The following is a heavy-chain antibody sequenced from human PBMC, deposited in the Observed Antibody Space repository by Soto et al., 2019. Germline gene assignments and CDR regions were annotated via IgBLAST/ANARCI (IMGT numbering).Heavy chain of an antibody. CDR1: GYTFTSYG. V-gene: IGHV1-18*04. D-gene: IGHD4-17*01. CDR3: ARGIYDYGDYYFDY. CDR2: ISAYNGNT. J-gene: IGHJ4*02. Sequence: ASVQVSCKASGYTFTSYGISWVRQAPGQGLEWMGWISAYNGNTNYAQKLQGRVTMTTDTSTSTAYMELRSLRSDDTAVYYCARGIYDYGDYYFDYWGQGTLVTVSS.